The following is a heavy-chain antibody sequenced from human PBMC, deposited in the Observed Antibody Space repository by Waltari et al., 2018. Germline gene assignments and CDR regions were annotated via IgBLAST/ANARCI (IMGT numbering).Heavy chain of an antibody. J-gene: IGHJ4*02. Sequence: VQLVESGGGVVQPGRSLRLSCAASGFTFRSYSMNWVRQAPGKGLELVSSISSSSSYIYYADSVKGRFTISRDNAKNSLYLQMNSLRAEDTAVYYCASGTSDWGQGTLVTVSS. CDR3: ASGTSD. D-gene: IGHD1-7*01. CDR1: GFTFRSYS. CDR2: ISSSSSYI. V-gene: IGHV3-21*01.